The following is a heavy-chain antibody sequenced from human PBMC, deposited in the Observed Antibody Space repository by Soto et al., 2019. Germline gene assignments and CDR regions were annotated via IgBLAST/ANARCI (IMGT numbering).Heavy chain of an antibody. J-gene: IGHJ4*02. Sequence: GGSLRLSCAASGFTFSSYAMHWVRQAPGKGLEWVAVISYDGSNKYYADSVKGRFTISRDNSKNTLYLQMNSLRAEDTAVYYCARDEEYSSSLGSFDYWGQGTLVTVSS. CDR2: ISYDGSNK. V-gene: IGHV3-30-3*01. D-gene: IGHD6-6*01. CDR1: GFTFSSYA. CDR3: ARDEEYSSSLGSFDY.